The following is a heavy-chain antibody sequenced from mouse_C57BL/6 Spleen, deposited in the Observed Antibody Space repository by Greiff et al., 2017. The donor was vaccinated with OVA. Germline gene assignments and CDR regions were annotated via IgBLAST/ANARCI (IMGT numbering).Heavy chain of an antibody. V-gene: IGHV6-3*01. CDR1: GFTFSNYW. CDR3: LWIYDGYTEY. J-gene: IGHJ2*01. CDR2: IRLKSDNYAT. D-gene: IGHD2-3*01. Sequence: EVKLEESGGGLVQPGGSMKLSCVASGFTFSNYWMNWVRQSPEKGLEWVAQIRLKSDNYATHYAESVKGRFTISRDDSNSSVYLQMNNLRAEDTGIYYCLWIYDGYTEYWGQGTTLTVSS.